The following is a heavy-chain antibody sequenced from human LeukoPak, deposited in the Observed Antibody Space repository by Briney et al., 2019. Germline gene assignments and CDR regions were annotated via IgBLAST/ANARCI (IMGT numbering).Heavy chain of an antibody. V-gene: IGHV3-74*01. CDR3: ARDGYLAPVIAYLDY. J-gene: IGHJ4*02. Sequence: GGSLRLSCAASGFTFSSYWMHWVRQSPGKGKEWVGQVKGDGSRANYADSVKGRFTISRDNAKNTVYLQLNSLRAEDTAVYYCARDGYLAPVIAYLDYWGQGTPVTVSS. D-gene: IGHD2-2*03. CDR1: GFTFSSYW. CDR2: VKGDGSRA.